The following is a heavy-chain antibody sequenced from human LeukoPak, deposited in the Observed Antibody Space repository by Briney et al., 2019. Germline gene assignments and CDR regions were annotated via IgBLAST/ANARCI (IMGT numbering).Heavy chain of an antibody. Sequence: GGSLRLSCAASGFTVSSNYMSWVRQAPGKGLEWVSVIYSGGSTYYADSVKGRFTISRDNSKNTLYLQMNSLRAEDTAVYYCAKDVYYYGSGLDYWGQGTLVTVSS. J-gene: IGHJ4*02. V-gene: IGHV3-53*01. D-gene: IGHD3-10*01. CDR2: IYSGGST. CDR3: AKDVYYYGSGLDY. CDR1: GFTVSSNY.